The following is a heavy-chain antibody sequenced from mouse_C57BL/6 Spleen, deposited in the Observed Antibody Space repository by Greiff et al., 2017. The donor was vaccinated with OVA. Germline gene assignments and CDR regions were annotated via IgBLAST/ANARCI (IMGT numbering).Heavy chain of an antibody. CDR2: ISSGSSTI. Sequence: EVHLVESGGGLVKPGGSLKLSCAASGFTFSDYGMHWVRQAPEKGLEWVAYISSGSSTIYYADTVKGRFTISRDNAKNTLFLQMTSLRSEDTAMYYCAKEGITTVVGPWFAYWGQGTLVTVSA. V-gene: IGHV5-17*01. CDR1: GFTFSDYG. D-gene: IGHD1-1*01. J-gene: IGHJ3*01. CDR3: AKEGITTVVGPWFAY.